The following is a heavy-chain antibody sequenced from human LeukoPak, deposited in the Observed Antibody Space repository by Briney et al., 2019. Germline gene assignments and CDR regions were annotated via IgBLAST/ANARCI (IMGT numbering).Heavy chain of an antibody. Sequence: SGTLSLTCAVYGWSFSGYYWSWLRQPPGKGLEWIGEINHSGSTNYNPSLMSRGTISLDTSKNQFSLKLSPVPAANTAGYYCTRVEKGRNSKREYSGDYFDYWGQGTLVTVSS. V-gene: IGHV4-34*01. CDR2: INHSGST. CDR3: TRVEKGRNSKREYSGDYFDY. J-gene: IGHJ4*02. D-gene: IGHD5-12*01. CDR1: GWSFSGYY.